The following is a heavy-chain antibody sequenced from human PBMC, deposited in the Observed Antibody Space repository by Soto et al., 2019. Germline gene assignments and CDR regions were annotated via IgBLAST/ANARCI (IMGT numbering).Heavy chain of an antibody. D-gene: IGHD3-10*01. CDR1: GFTFSNYV. CDR3: ANEGNRVRGPDY. Sequence: EVQLLESGGGLVQPGGSLRLSCAASGFTFSNYVLSWVRQAPGKGLEWVSAISGTGGSTYYADSVKGRFTISRDNSKNTLYVKMNSLRVEDTAVYYGANEGNRVRGPDYWGQGTLVTVSS. J-gene: IGHJ4*02. CDR2: ISGTGGST. V-gene: IGHV3-23*01.